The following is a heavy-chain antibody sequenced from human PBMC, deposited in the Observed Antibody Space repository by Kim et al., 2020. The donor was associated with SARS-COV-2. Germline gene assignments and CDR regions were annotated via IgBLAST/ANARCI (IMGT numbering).Heavy chain of an antibody. V-gene: IGHV3-48*02. CDR2: INTVSSFA. CDR1: GFSFNSYG. Sequence: GGSLRLSCAASGFSFNSYGMSWVRQVPGKGLEWVSYINTVSSFALYADSVKGRFTISRDNAKNSLYLQMNSLRDEDTAVYFCARDRTDSSGYNHIDYWGRGTPVTVSS. J-gene: IGHJ4*02. CDR3: ARDRTDSSGYNHIDY. D-gene: IGHD3-22*01.